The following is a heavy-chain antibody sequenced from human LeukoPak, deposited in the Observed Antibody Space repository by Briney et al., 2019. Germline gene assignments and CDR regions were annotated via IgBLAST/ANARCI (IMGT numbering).Heavy chain of an antibody. V-gene: IGHV3-48*03. CDR1: GFTFNIYE. J-gene: IGHJ4*02. Sequence: QPGGSLILSCAASGFTFNIYEMNWVRQAPGKGPEWISYISSSGRSIYYADPVKGRFTISRDNAKNSVYLQMNSLRVEDTAIYYCAKEDIAGNGFPFDSWGQGTMVTVSS. D-gene: IGHD5-12*01. CDR2: ISSSGRSI. CDR3: AKEDIAGNGFPFDS.